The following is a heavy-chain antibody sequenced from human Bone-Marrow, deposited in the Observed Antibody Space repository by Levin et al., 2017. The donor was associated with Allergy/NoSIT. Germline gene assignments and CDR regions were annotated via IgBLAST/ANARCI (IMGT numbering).Heavy chain of an antibody. D-gene: IGHD1-26*01. CDR3: AKVRIRWELGINWFDP. V-gene: IGHV1-8*01. CDR1: GYTFTSYS. Sequence: GASVKVSCKASGYTFTSYSINWVRQATGQGLEWMGWINPNSGDTGYAQKFQGRITMTRDTSISTVYMELSSLRTEDTAMYYCAKVRIRWELGINWFDPWGQGTLVTVSS. J-gene: IGHJ5*02. CDR2: INPNSGDT.